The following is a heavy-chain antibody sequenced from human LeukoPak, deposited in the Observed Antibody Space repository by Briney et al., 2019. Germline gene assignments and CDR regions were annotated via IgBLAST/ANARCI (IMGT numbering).Heavy chain of an antibody. D-gene: IGHD6-13*01. CDR1: GFTFSSYA. J-gene: IGHJ4*02. CDR2: ISGSGGST. Sequence: PGGSLRLSCAASGFTFSSYAMSWVRQAPGKGLEWVSAISGSGGSTYYADSVKGRFTISRDNSENTLYLQMNSLRAEDTAVYYCVKGVAAAGTVDFDYWGQGTLVTVSS. V-gene: IGHV3-23*01. CDR3: VKGVAAAGTVDFDY.